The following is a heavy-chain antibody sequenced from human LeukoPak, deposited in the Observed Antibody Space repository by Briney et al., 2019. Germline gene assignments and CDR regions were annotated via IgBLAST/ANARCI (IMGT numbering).Heavy chain of an antibody. V-gene: IGHV4-59*08. CDR1: GGSISSYY. CDR3: ARLHYYYGMDV. CDR2: IYYSGST. J-gene: IGHJ6*02. Sequence: PSETLSLTCTVSGGSISSYYWSWIRQPPGKGLEWIGYIYYSGSTNYNPSLKSRVTISVDTSKNQFSLKLSSVTAADTAVYYCARLHYYYGMDVWGQGTTVTVS.